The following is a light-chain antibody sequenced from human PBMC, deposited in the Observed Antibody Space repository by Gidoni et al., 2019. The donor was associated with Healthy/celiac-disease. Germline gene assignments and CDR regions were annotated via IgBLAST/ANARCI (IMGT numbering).Light chain of an antibody. CDR3: MQYTHWPHT. J-gene: IGKJ1*01. CDR1: QSLVRSDGNTY. V-gene: IGKV2-30*02. CDR2: KVS. Sequence: DVGMTKFQPPLPVTLGQPASISCRSSQSLVRSDGNTYLTWFQQRPGQSPRRLIYKVSNRDSGVPDRFSGSGSGTDFTLKISRVEAEDVGVYYCMQYTHWPHTFGQGTKVEIK.